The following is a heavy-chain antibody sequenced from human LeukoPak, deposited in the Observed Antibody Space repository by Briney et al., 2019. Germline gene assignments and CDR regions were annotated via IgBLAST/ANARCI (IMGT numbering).Heavy chain of an antibody. Sequence: QPGGSLRLSCEGSGFSFSSYWMTWVRQLPGKGPEWVANIRQDESERYFADSVKGRFTISRDNAKKSVYLHMSSLRAEDTAVYYCARVGSGWSYYFDYWGQGTLVTVSS. CDR1: GFSFSSYW. CDR3: ARVGSGWSYYFDY. CDR2: IRQDESER. J-gene: IGHJ4*02. D-gene: IGHD6-19*01. V-gene: IGHV3-7*01.